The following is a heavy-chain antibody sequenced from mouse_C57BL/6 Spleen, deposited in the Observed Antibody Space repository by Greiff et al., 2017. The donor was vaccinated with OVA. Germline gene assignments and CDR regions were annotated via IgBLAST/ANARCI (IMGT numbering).Heavy chain of an antibody. CDR1: GYAFSSSW. V-gene: IGHV1-82*01. Sequence: LQESGPELVKPGASVKISCKASGYAFSSSWMNWVKQRPGKGLEWIGRIYPGDGDTNYKGKFKGKATLTADKSSSTAYMQLSSLTSEDSAVYFCASTVVAPEGFDYWGQGTTLTVSS. D-gene: IGHD1-1*01. CDR3: ASTVVAPEGFDY. CDR2: IYPGDGDT. J-gene: IGHJ2*01.